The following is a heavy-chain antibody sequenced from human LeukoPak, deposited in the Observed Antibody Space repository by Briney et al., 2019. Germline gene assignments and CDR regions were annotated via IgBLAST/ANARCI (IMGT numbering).Heavy chain of an antibody. CDR1: GFTFSSYA. CDR3: ARAPVYYDSSGYYHSIDY. CDR2: ISYDGSNK. J-gene: IGHJ4*02. D-gene: IGHD3-22*01. Sequence: GGSLRLSCAASGFTFSSYAMHWVRQAPGKGLEWVAVISYDGSNKYYADSVKGRFTISRDNAKNSLYLQMNSLRAEDTAVYYCARAPVYYDSSGYYHSIDYWGQGTLVTVSS. V-gene: IGHV3-30-3*01.